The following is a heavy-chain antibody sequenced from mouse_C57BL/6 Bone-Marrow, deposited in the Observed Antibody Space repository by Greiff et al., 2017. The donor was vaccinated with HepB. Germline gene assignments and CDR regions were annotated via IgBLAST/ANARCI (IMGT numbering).Heavy chain of an antibody. D-gene: IGHD1-1*01. CDR1: GFTFSSYA. V-gene: IGHV5-4*01. CDR3: ARDGRITTVVAEAY. Sequence: EVKLMESGGGLVKPGGSLKLSCAASGFTFSSYAMSWVRQTPEKRLEWVATISDGGSYTYYPDNVKGRFTISRDNAKNNLYLQMSHLKSEDTAMYYCARDGRITTVVAEAYWGQGTLVTVSA. CDR2: ISDGGSYT. J-gene: IGHJ3*01.